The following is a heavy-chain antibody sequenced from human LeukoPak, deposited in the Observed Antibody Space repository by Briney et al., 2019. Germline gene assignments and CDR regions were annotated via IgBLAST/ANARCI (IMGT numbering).Heavy chain of an antibody. CDR1: GFTFSNYA. V-gene: IGHV3-23*01. D-gene: IGHD3-10*01. CDR2: ISGSGDST. Sequence: PGGSLRLSCAASGFTFSNYAMTWVRQAPGKGLEWVSSISGSGDSTYYAASVKGRFTISRDNSRRTVYLQMNNLRAEDTAVYYCARWFRRPIDYWGQGTLITVSS. CDR3: ARWFRRPIDY. J-gene: IGHJ4*02.